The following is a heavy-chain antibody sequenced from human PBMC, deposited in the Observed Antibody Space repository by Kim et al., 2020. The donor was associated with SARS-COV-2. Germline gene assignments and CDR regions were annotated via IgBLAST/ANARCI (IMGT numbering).Heavy chain of an antibody. Sequence: SETLSLTCTVSGGSISSYYWSWIRQPPGKGLEWIGYIYYSGSTNYNPSLKSRVTISVDTSKNQFSLKLSSVTAADTAVYYCARVDLYDYVWGSYRYTGEYYFDYWGQGTLVTVSS. J-gene: IGHJ4*02. CDR2: IYYSGST. V-gene: IGHV4-59*01. CDR3: ARVDLYDYVWGSYRYTGEYYFDY. D-gene: IGHD3-16*02. CDR1: GGSISSYY.